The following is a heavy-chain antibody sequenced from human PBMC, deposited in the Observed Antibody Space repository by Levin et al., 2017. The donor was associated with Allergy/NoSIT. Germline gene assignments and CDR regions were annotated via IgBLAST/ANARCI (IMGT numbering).Heavy chain of an antibody. V-gene: IGHV2-70*04. J-gene: IGHJ6*03. CDR3: ARMGPSYYYYYMDV. CDR2: IDWDDGK. CDR1: GFSLNTSGMR. Sequence: QTLSLTCTFSGFSLNTSGMRVSWIRQPPGKALEWLARIDWDDGKFYSTSLKTRLTISKDTPKNQVVLRMTNMDPVDTATYYCARMGPSYYYYYMDVWGSGTTVTVSS.